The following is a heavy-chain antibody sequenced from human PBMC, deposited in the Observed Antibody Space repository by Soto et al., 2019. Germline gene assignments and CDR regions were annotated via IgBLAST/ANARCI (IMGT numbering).Heavy chain of an antibody. CDR2: ISAYNGNT. CDR1: GYTFTSYG. J-gene: IGHJ4*02. V-gene: IGHV1-18*01. CDR3: ARDRIKGIAVAGTGSY. Sequence: GASVKVSCKASGYTFTSYGISWVRQAPGQGLEWMGWISAYNGNTNYAQKLQGRVTMTTDTSTSTAYMELRSLRSDDTAVYYCARDRIKGIAVAGTGSYWGQGTLVTVSS. D-gene: IGHD6-19*01.